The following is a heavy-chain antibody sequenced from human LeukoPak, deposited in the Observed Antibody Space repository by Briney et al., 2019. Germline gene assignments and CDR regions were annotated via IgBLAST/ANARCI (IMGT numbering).Heavy chain of an antibody. Sequence: ASVKVSCKASGYTFTGYYTHWVRQAPGHGLEWMGWINPNSGGTNYAQKFQGRVTMTRDTSISTAYMELSRLRSDDTAVYYCARDYSSINLVYYYYGMDVWGQGTTVTVSS. D-gene: IGHD6-13*01. V-gene: IGHV1-2*02. CDR3: ARDYSSINLVYYYYGMDV. CDR1: GYTFTGYY. J-gene: IGHJ6*02. CDR2: INPNSGGT.